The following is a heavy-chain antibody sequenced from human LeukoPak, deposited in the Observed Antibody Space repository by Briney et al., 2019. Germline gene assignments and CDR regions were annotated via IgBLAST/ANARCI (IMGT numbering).Heavy chain of an antibody. CDR1: GLSFNRDT. CDR3: AKDRQDYVFWSQPPAYYYYMDV. J-gene: IGHJ6*03. Sequence: GWSLKLSCATSGLSFNRDTMTWVRQAPGKGREWVSSISSTSDTIYYADSVKGRFTISRDNAQTSMYLHINRLRVEDNALSFCAKDRQDYVFWSQPPAYYYYMDVCGKGTTVTVSS. D-gene: IGHD3-3*01. CDR2: ISSTSDTI. V-gene: IGHV3-48*04.